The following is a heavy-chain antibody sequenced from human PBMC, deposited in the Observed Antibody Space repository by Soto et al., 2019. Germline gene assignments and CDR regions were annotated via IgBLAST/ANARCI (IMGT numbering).Heavy chain of an antibody. J-gene: IGHJ4*02. CDR3: PKRVGYYFDY. CDR2: ISNNGDNT. CDR1: GFTFSSYA. V-gene: IGHV3-23*01. Sequence: EVQLLESGGGLVQPGGSLRLSCAASGFTFSSYAMSWVRQAPGKGLEWVSTISNNGDNTYYADSVKGRFTISRDDSKSTLHLKMNSLRDEDTAVYYCPKRVGYYFDYWGQGPLVTVPS.